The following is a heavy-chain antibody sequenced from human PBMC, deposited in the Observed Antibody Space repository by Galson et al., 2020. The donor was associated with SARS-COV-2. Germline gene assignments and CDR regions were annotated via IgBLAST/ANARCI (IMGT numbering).Heavy chain of an antibody. D-gene: IGHD6-19*01. CDR1: GFAFSSYW. Sequence: GESLKISCTASGFAFSSYWMSWLRQAPGKGLEWVANIQHNGGEKYYLDSVTGRFTISRDNARNSLSLQMDSLRAEDTAVYYCARSTGSGWYDVWGQGTLVTVSS. V-gene: IGHV3-7*01. J-gene: IGHJ1*01. CDR3: ARSTGSGWYDV. CDR2: IQHNGGEK.